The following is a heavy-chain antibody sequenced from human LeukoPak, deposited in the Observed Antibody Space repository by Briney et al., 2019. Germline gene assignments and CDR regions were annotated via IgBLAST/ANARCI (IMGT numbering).Heavy chain of an antibody. V-gene: IGHV3-7*01. Sequence: GGSLRLSCAASGFTLCSFWMTWVRQAPGKGLEWVANIKHNGDELNYVDSVEDRFTISRDNAKNSLYLHMTGLRAEDTAVYYCARELRTFDSWGQGTLVTVSS. CDR3: ARELRTFDS. D-gene: IGHD3-16*01. CDR2: IKHNGDEL. CDR1: GFTLCSFW. J-gene: IGHJ4*02.